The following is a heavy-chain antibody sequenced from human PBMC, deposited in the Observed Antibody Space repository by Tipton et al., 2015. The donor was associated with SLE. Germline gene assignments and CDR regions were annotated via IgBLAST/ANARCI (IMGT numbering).Heavy chain of an antibody. CDR2: INHSGST. CDR1: GGSFSGYY. CDR3: ASYSGSYYDAFDI. D-gene: IGHD1-26*01. V-gene: IGHV4-34*01. J-gene: IGHJ3*02. Sequence: TLSLTCAVYGGSFSGYYWSWIRQPPGKGLEWIGEINHSGSTNYNPSLMSRVTISVDTSKNQFSLKLSSVTAADTAVYYRASYSGSYYDAFDIWGQGRMVTVSS.